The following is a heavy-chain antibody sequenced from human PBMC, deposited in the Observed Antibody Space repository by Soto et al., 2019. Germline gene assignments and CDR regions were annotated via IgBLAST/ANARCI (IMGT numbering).Heavy chain of an antibody. CDR3: ARDVGYHYDGSPSGQFDF. CDR1: GNSISTTNW. V-gene: IGHV4-4*02. D-gene: IGHD3-22*01. Sequence: SETLSLTCVVSGNSISTTNWWSWVRQSPGKGLEWIGEIYHSGSTNYNPSLKSRVTISVDKSKNQFFLKLSSVPAADMAVYYCARDVGYHYDGSPSGQFDFWGQGTLVTVSS. J-gene: IGHJ4*02. CDR2: IYHSGST.